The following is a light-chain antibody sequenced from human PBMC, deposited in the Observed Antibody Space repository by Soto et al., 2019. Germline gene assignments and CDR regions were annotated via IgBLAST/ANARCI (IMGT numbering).Light chain of an antibody. Sequence: DIQMTQSPSSLSASVGDRVTITCRASQSISSYLNWYQQKPGKAPKLLIYAASSLQSWVPSRFSGSGSGTDFTLTIRSLQPEDFANYYCQQSYSTHSITFGQGTRLEIK. J-gene: IGKJ5*01. CDR2: AAS. V-gene: IGKV1-39*01. CDR3: QQSYSTHSIT. CDR1: QSISSY.